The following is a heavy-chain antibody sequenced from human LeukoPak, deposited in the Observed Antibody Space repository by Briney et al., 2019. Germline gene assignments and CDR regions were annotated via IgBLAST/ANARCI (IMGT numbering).Heavy chain of an antibody. D-gene: IGHD3-22*01. CDR2: LSGSGGST. J-gene: IGHJ3*02. CDR3: AKDLYRAVFITTSCAFDI. V-gene: IGHV3-23*01. Sequence: GGSLRLSCAASGFTFSSYAMSWVRQAPGKGLEWVSVLSGSGGSTYYADSVKGRFTISRDNSKNTLYLHMNSLRAEDTALYYCAKDLYRAVFITTSCAFDIWGQGTMVTVSS. CDR1: GFTFSSYA.